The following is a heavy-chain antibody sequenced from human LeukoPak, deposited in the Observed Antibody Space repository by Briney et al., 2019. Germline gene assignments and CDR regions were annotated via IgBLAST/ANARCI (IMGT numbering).Heavy chain of an antibody. CDR1: GYTLSNNG. Sequence: ASVKVSFKASGYTLSNNGITWVRQAPGQGLEWMGWIAADNRKTYYAQNLQDRVTMTTDSSTNTAYMDLRSLRSDDTAVYYCARVYWNGGRAFDYWGQGTLVTVSS. D-gene: IGHD1-1*01. V-gene: IGHV1-18*01. CDR2: IAADNRKT. J-gene: IGHJ4*02. CDR3: ARVYWNGGRAFDY.